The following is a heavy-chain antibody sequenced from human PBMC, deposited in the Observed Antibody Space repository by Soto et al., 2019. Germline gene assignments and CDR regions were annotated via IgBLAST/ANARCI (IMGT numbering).Heavy chain of an antibody. D-gene: IGHD4-17*01. Sequence: SETLSLPFTVSGGSLNYRGFFWRWVRHGPGKGLEWIGDVSSGDITYYNPSLQSRVAISLDTSKTQFSLSLTSVTAADTAMYFCAREVMTSVTRGWFDPWGKGILVTVSP. CDR2: VSSGDIT. V-gene: IGHV4-31*03. CDR3: AREVMTSVTRGWFDP. J-gene: IGHJ5*02. CDR1: GGSLNYRGFF.